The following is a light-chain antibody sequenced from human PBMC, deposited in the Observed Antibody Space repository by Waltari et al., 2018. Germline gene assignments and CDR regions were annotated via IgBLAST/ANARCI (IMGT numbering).Light chain of an antibody. CDR3: GTWDSSLSGAV. J-gene: IGLJ7*01. CDR2: ELS. Sequence: QSVLTQPPSVSAAPGQRVTISCSGGHSNIGNNYVSWYRQFPGTAPKLLIYELSERPSGVPGRCSGAKSGTSATLDITGLQAGDEADYYCGTWDSSLSGAVFGGGTHLTVL. V-gene: IGLV1-51*02. CDR1: HSNIGNNY.